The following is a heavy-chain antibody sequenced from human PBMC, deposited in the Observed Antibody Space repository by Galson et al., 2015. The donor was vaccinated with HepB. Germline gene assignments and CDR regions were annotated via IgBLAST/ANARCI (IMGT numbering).Heavy chain of an antibody. D-gene: IGHD6-19*01. CDR2: IKSKTDGGTT. Sequence: SLRLSCAASGFTFSNAWMSWVRQAPGKGLEWVGRIKSKTDGGTTDYAAPVKGRFTISRDDSKNTLYLQMNSLKTEDTAVYYCTTVVIGVAGDFDYWGQGTLVTVSS. CDR3: TTVVIGVAGDFDY. CDR1: GFTFSNAW. J-gene: IGHJ4*02. V-gene: IGHV3-15*01.